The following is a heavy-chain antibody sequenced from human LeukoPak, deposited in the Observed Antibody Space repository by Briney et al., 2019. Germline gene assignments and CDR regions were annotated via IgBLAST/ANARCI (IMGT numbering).Heavy chain of an antibody. D-gene: IGHD3-3*01. CDR3: ARGPRVVKYYCYYGMDV. CDR1: GYTFTSYD. J-gene: IGHJ6*02. Sequence: ASVKVSCKASGYTFTSYDINWVRQATGQGLEWMGWMNPNSGNTGYAQKFQGRVTMTRNTSISTAYMELSSLRSEDTAVYYCARGPRVVKYYCYYGMDVWGQGTTVTVSS. V-gene: IGHV1-8*01. CDR2: MNPNSGNT.